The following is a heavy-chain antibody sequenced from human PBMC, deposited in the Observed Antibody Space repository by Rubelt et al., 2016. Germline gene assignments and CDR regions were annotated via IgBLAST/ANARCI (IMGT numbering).Heavy chain of an antibody. J-gene: IGHJ3*02. Sequence: GKGLVWVSRINTDGSTSYADSVKGRFTISRDNGKNKLHLQMNSLRAEDTAVYYCARGRSGGPDVFDIWGQGTMVTVSS. CDR2: INTDGST. CDR3: ARGRSGGPDVFDI. D-gene: IGHD2-8*02. V-gene: IGHV3-74*01.